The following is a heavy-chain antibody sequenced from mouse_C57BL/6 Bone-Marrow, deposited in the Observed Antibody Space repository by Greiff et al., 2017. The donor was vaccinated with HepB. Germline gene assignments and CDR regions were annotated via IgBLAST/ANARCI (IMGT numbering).Heavy chain of an antibody. D-gene: IGHD2-3*01. CDR3: AIDGYYPYYAMDY. J-gene: IGHJ4*01. Sequence: EVQLVESGGGLVQPGASLKLSCAASGFTFSDYYMSWVRQTPAKRLAWVAYIRTGGGSTYYPDTVKGRFTISRDNAKNTLYLQMSRLKSEDTAMYYCAIDGYYPYYAMDYWGQGTSVTVSS. V-gene: IGHV5-12*01. CDR1: GFTFSDYY. CDR2: IRTGGGST.